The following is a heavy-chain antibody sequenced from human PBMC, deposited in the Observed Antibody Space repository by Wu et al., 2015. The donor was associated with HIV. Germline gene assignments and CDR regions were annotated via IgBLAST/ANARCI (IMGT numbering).Heavy chain of an antibody. D-gene: IGHD3-16*01. J-gene: IGHJ4*02. CDR2: ITPLFGTT. V-gene: IGHV1-69*12. CDR1: GGTFKSFA. CDR3: ARDDVLGTSFDY. Sequence: QVHLIQFGAEMKKPGSSVKVACKASGGTFKSFAISWVRQAPGQGLEWMGGITPLFGTTNYAQKFQGRLTITADESTTTGYMELNSLNSDDTAVYYCARDDVLGTSFDYWGQGTLVTVSS.